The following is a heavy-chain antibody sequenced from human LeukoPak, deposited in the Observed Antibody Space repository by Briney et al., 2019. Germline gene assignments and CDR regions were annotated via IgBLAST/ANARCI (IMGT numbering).Heavy chain of an antibody. CDR1: GFTVSSNY. D-gene: IGHD5-18*01. CDR3: ARARGYSYDYFDY. J-gene: IGHJ4*02. V-gene: IGHV3-53*01. Sequence: GGSLRLSCAASGFTVSSNYMSWVRQAPGKGLEWVSVIYSGGSTYYADSVKGRFTISSDNSKNTLYLQMNSLRAEDTAVYYCARARGYSYDYFDYWGQGTLVTVSS. CDR2: IYSGGST.